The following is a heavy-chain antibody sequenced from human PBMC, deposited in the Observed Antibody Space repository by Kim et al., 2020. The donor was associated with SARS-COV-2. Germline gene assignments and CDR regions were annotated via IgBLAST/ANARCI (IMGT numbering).Heavy chain of an antibody. CDR3: ASLYPSGYDSAYYYGMDV. Sequence: GGSLRLSCAASGFTFSSYGMNWVRQAPGKGLEWVSSISSSSSYIYCADSVKGRFTISRDNAKNSLYLQMNSLRAEDTAVYYCASLYPSGYDSAYYYGMDVWGQGTTVTVSS. CDR2: ISSSSSYI. D-gene: IGHD5-12*01. CDR1: GFTFSSYG. V-gene: IGHV3-21*01. J-gene: IGHJ6*02.